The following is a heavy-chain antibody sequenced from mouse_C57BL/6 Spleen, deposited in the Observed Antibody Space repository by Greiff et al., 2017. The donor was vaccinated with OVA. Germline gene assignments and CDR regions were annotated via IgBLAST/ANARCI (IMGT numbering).Heavy chain of an antibody. Sequence: QVQLQQPGAELVKPGASVKLSCKASGYTFTSYWMHWVKQRPGRGLEWIGRIDPNGGGNKYNEKVKGKGTLTVDKPSSTAYLQLSSLTSEDSAVYYCARYGTGTAWYFYVWGTGTTVTVSS. CDR3: ARYGTGTAWYFYV. D-gene: IGHD4-1*01. CDR2: IDPNGGGN. CDR1: GYTFTSYW. J-gene: IGHJ1*03. V-gene: IGHV1-72*01.